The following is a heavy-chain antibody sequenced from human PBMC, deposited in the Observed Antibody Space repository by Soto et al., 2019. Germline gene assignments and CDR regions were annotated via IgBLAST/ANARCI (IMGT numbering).Heavy chain of an antibody. Sequence: GGSLRLSCAASGFTFSSYSMNWVRQAPGKGLEWVSSISSSSSYIYYADSVKGRFTISRDNAKNSLYLQMNSLRAEDTAVYYCARDGPALSYYPDLWGRGTLVTVSS. D-gene: IGHD1-26*01. CDR2: ISSSSSYI. CDR3: ARDGPALSYYPDL. J-gene: IGHJ2*01. V-gene: IGHV3-21*01. CDR1: GFTFSSYS.